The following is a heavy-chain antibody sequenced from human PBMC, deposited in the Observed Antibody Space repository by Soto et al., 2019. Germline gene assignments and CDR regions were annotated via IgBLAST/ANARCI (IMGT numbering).Heavy chain of an antibody. J-gene: IGHJ4*02. CDR1: GFTFSDYY. CDR2: ISSSSSYT. CDR3: ARDGDSSSCFDY. V-gene: IGHV3-11*05. D-gene: IGHD6-13*01. Sequence: QVQLVESGGGLVKPGGSLRLSCAASGFTFSDYYMSWIRQAPGKGLEWFSYISSSSSYTNYADSVKGRFTISRDNAKSSLYLQMNSLRAEDTAVYYCARDGDSSSCFDYWGQGTLVTVSS.